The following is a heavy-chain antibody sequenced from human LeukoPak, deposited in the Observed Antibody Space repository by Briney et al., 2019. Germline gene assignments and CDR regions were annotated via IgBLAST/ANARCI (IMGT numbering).Heavy chain of an antibody. CDR1: GFNFNSKW. J-gene: IGHJ4*02. CDR2: INQDGSEK. Sequence: SGGSLSLSCATSGFNFNSKWMTWVRQAPGKGLEWVANINQDGSEKYHGDSVKGRFTISRDNAKSSLFLEMSSLRAEDTAVYYCADPPSDFWGQGTLVAVSS. V-gene: IGHV3-7*01. CDR3: ADPPSDF.